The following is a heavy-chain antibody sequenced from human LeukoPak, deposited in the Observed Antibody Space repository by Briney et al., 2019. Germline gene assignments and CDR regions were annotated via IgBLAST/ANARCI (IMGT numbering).Heavy chain of an antibody. CDR1: GYTFTSYD. V-gene: IGHV1-8*03. Sequence: ASVKVSCKASGYTFTSYDINWVRQAPGQGLEWMGWMNPNSGNTGYAQKFQGRVTITRNTSISTAYMELSSLRSEDTVVYYCARGRGYYFDYWGQGTLVTVSS. CDR2: MNPNSGNT. D-gene: IGHD3-10*01. CDR3: ARGRGYYFDY. J-gene: IGHJ4*02.